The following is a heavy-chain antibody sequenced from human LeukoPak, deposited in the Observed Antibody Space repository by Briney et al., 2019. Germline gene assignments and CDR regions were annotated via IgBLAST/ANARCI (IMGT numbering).Heavy chain of an antibody. Sequence: GGSLRLSCAASGFTFDDYAMHWVRQAPGKGLEWVSGISWNSGSIGYADSVKGRFTISRDNAKNSLYLQMNSPRAEDTALYYCAKDQRGSSYYYYYGMDVWGQGTTVTVSS. CDR3: AKDQRGSSYYYYYGMDV. V-gene: IGHV3-9*01. CDR2: ISWNSGSI. J-gene: IGHJ6*02. D-gene: IGHD6-6*01. CDR1: GFTFDDYA.